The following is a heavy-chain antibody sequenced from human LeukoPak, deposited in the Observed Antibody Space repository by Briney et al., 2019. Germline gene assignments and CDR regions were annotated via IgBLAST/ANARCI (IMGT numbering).Heavy chain of an antibody. V-gene: IGHV3-23*01. CDR2: ITTTGANT. D-gene: IGHD2-2*01. J-gene: IGHJ6*03. Sequence: GQSLRLSCAASGFTFSSYALTWVRQAPGKGLEWVSTITTTGANTYYADSVRGRFTISRDNSKNSLYLQMNSLRAEDTALYYCARVVSYARNYYYMDVWGKGTTVTVSS. CDR1: GFTFSSYA. CDR3: ARVVSYARNYYYMDV.